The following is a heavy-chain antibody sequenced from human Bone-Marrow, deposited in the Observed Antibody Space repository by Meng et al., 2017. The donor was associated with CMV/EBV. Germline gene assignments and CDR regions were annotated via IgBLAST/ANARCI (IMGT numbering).Heavy chain of an antibody. J-gene: IGHJ6*02. Sequence: GESLKISCAASGFTFSSYWMHWVRQAPGKGLVWVSRINSDGSSTSYADSVKGRFTISRDNAKNTLYLQMNSLRAEDTAVYYCARAWAAMDYYYYGMDVWGQGTTVTVSS. D-gene: IGHD2-2*01. CDR2: INSDGSST. CDR1: GFTFSSYW. V-gene: IGHV3-74*01. CDR3: ARAWAAMDYYYYGMDV.